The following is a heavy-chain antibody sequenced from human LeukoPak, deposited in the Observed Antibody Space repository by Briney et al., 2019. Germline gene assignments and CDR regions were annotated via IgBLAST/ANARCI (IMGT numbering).Heavy chain of an antibody. V-gene: IGHV1-69*06. Sequence: ASVKVSCKASGGTFSSYAISWVRQAPGQGLEWMGGIIPIFGTANYAQKFQGRVTITADKSTSTAYMELSSLRSEDTAVYYCARESYYDSSGYYQPLYLQHWGQGTLVTVSS. CDR1: GGTFSSYA. CDR2: IIPIFGTA. D-gene: IGHD3-22*01. J-gene: IGHJ1*01. CDR3: ARESYYDSSGYYQPLYLQH.